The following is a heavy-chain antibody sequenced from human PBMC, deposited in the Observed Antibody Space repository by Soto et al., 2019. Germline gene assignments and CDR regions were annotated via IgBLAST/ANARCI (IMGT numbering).Heavy chain of an antibody. CDR1: GGSFSGYY. CDR3: ARGKLSNYVWGSYRYHFDY. D-gene: IGHD3-16*02. V-gene: IGHV4-34*01. J-gene: IGHJ4*02. CDR2: INHSGST. Sequence: SETLSLTCAVYGGSFSGYYWSWIRQPPGKGLEWIGEINHSGSTNYNPSLKSRVTISVDTSKNQFSLKLSSVTAADTAVYYCARGKLSNYVWGSYRYHFDYWGQGTVVTVSS.